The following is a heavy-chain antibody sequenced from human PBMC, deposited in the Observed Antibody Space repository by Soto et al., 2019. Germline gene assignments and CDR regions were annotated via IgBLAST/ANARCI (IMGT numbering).Heavy chain of an antibody. D-gene: IGHD3-3*01. CDR1: GGSISSYY. Sequence: SETLSLTCTVSGGSISSYYWSWIRQPPGKGLEWIGYIYYSGSTNYNPSLKSRVTISVDTSKNQSSLKLSSVTAADTAVYYCAIRGYYDFWSGYYVGGPYYYYYMDVWGKGTTVTVSS. CDR2: IYYSGST. J-gene: IGHJ6*03. CDR3: AIRGYYDFWSGYYVGGPYYYYYMDV. V-gene: IGHV4-59*08.